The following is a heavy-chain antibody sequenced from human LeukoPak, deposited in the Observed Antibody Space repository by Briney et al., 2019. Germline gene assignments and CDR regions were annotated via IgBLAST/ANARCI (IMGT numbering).Heavy chain of an antibody. CDR1: GYTFTGYY. CDR2: INPNSGGT. CDR3: ATARDRNSVYSSFDY. V-gene: IGHV1-2*02. Sequence: VASVKVSCKASGYTFTGYYIHWVRQAPGQGLEWMGWINPNSGGTNYAQNFQGRVTMTRDTSISTAYMELTSLRSDDTAVYYYATARDRNSVYSSFDYWGQGTLVTVSS. J-gene: IGHJ4*02. D-gene: IGHD5/OR15-5a*01.